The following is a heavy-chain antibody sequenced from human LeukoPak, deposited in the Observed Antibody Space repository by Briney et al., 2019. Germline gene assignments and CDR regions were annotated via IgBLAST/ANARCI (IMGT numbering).Heavy chain of an antibody. D-gene: IGHD6-13*01. Sequence: GGSLRLSCSASGFTFSSYAMHWVRQAQGKGLEYVSAITNNGGSTYYADSVKGRFTISRDNSKNTLYLQMSSLRAEDTAVYYCVKTSGSSWYTFDYWGQGTLVTVSS. CDR1: GFTFSSYA. J-gene: IGHJ4*02. CDR3: VKTSGSSWYTFDY. V-gene: IGHV3-64D*09. CDR2: ITNNGGST.